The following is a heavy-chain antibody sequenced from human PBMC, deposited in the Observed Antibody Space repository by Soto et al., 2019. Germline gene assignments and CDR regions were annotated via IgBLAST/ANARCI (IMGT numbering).Heavy chain of an antibody. V-gene: IGHV3-23*01. J-gene: IGHJ3*02. D-gene: IGHD3-22*01. CDR3: AKDSSAGNAFHI. CDR1: GFTFSSYV. Sequence: VQLLESGGGLVQPGGSLRLSCAASGFTFSSYVMSWVRQAPGKGLEWVSGISGGGGSTYYADSVKGRFTISRDNSKNTLYLQMNSLRAEDTAVYYCAKDSSAGNAFHIWGQGTMVTVSS. CDR2: ISGGGGST.